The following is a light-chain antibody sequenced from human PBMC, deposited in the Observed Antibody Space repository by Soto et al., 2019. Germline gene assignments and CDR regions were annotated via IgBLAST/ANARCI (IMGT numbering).Light chain of an antibody. CDR3: SSLAPAYNNHYA. CDR1: SSDVGRYNF. J-gene: IGLJ1*01. CDR2: EVT. Sequence: QSVLTQPPSAFVAPGHAVTISCTGTSSDVGRYNFVSWYPQHPGKAPKLMIFEVTKRPSGVPDRFSGSKSGNTASLTVSGLQAEDEPNYYCSSLAPAYNNHYASGPGTKFTVL. V-gene: IGLV2-8*01.